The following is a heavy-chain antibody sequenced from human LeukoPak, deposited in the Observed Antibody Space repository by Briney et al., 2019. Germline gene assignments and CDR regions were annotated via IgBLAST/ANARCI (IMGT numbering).Heavy chain of an antibody. CDR3: ARLQGERGYYDFWSGYYLHDAFDI. CDR1: GGSIRSSYYY. J-gene: IGHJ3*02. V-gene: IGHV4-39*01. D-gene: IGHD3-3*01. CDR2: IYDSGST. Sequence: SETLSLTCTVSGGSIRSSYYYWGWIRQPPGKGLEWIGSIYDSGSTYYNPSLKSRVTISVDTSKNQFSLKLSSVTAADTAVYYCARLQGERGYYDFWSGYYLHDAFDIWGQGTMVTVTS.